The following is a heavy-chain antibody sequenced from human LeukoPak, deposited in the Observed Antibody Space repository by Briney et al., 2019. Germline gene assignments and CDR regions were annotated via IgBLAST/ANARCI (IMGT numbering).Heavy chain of an antibody. CDR1: GFTFSSYA. V-gene: IGHV3-23*01. Sequence: PGGSLRLSCAASGFTFSSYAMSWVRQAPGKGLEWVSAISGSGGSTYYADSVKGRFTISRDNSKNTLYLQMNSLRAEDTAVYYCAKDHWGGGSWYYSRCDFDYWGQGTLVTVSS. CDR2: ISGSGGST. CDR3: AKDHWGGGSWYYSRCDFDY. D-gene: IGHD6-13*01. J-gene: IGHJ4*02.